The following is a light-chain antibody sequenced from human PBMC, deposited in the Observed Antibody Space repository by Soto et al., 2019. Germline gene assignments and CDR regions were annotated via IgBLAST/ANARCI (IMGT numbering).Light chain of an antibody. J-gene: IGLJ1*01. CDR2: EVT. V-gene: IGLV2-14*01. CDR3: SSYTSSNTPYV. CDR1: SSEVGAYNF. Sequence: QSSLTQPASLSGSPGQSITISCTGSSSEVGAYNFVSWYQHHPGKAPKLILYEVTTRPSGVSSRFSGSKSGNTASLTISGLQADDEANYYCSSYTSSNTPYVFGTGTKVTVL.